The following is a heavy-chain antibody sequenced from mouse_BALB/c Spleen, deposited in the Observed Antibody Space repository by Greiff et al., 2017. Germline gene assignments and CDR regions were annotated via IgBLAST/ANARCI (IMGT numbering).Heavy chain of an antibody. CDR3: AYYGNKDY. CDR1: GFTFTDTY. CDR2: IDPANGNT. J-gene: IGHJ4*01. D-gene: IGHD2-1*01. Sequence: VQLKESGAELVKPGASVKLSCTASGFTFTDTYMHWVKQRPEQGLEWIGRIDPANGNTKYDPKFQGKATITADTSSNTAYLQLSSLTSEDAAVYYCAYYGNKDYWGQGTSVTVSA. V-gene: IGHV14-3*02.